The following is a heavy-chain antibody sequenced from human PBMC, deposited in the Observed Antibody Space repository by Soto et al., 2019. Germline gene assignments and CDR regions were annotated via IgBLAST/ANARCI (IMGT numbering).Heavy chain of an antibody. J-gene: IGHJ4*02. CDR2: IKQEGSKK. CDR3: ARVLTGAFDY. D-gene: IGHD3-9*01. CDR1: GFTFSSYW. V-gene: IGHV3-7*01. Sequence: EVQLVESGGGLVQPGGSLRLSCAASGFTFSSYWMSWVRQAPGKGLEWVANIKQEGSKKYYVDSVKGRFTISRDNAKKSRYLQMNSRRAEDTAVYYGARVLTGAFDYWGQGTLVTVSS.